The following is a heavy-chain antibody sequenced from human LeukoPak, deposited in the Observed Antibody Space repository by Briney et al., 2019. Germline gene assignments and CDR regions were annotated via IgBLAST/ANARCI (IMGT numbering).Heavy chain of an antibody. V-gene: IGHV1-69*05. CDR1: GGTFSSYA. Sequence: ASVKVSCKASGGTFSSYAISWVRQAPGQGLEWMGGIIPIFGTANYAQKFQGRVTITTDESTSTAYMELSSLRSEDTAVYYCARVSRPMDFWSGYYHDYYYYMDVWGKGTTVTVSS. D-gene: IGHD3-3*01. CDR2: IIPIFGTA. J-gene: IGHJ6*03. CDR3: ARVSRPMDFWSGYYHDYYYYMDV.